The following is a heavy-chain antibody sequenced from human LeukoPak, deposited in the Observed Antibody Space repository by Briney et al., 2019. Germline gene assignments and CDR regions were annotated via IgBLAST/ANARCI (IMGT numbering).Heavy chain of an antibody. CDR1: GGSISSYY. D-gene: IGHD6-19*01. J-gene: IGHJ4*02. CDR2: IYYSGST. Sequence: SETLSLTCTVSGGSISSYYWSWIRQPPGKGLEWIGYIYYSGSTNYNPSLKSRVTISVDTSKNQFSLKLSSVTAADTAVYYCARVGMTSSGWYVGIDYWGQGTLVTVSS. V-gene: IGHV4-59*01. CDR3: ARVGMTSSGWYVGIDY.